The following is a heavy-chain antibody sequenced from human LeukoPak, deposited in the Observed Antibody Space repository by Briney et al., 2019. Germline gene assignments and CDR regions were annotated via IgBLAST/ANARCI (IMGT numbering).Heavy chain of an antibody. Sequence: GGSLRLSCAASGFTVSSNYMSWVRQAPGKGLEWVSVIYSGGSTYYADSVKGRFTISRDNSKNTLYLQMNSLRAEDTAVYYCARDIGLVRGVTYYYYYGMDVWGQGTTVTVSS. CDR1: GFTVSSNY. CDR2: IYSGGST. V-gene: IGHV3-53*01. J-gene: IGHJ6*02. D-gene: IGHD3-10*01. CDR3: ARDIGLVRGVTYYYYYGMDV.